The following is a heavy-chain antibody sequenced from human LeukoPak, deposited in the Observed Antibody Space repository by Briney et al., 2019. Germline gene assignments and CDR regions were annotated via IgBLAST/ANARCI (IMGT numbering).Heavy chain of an antibody. Sequence: TGGSLRLSCAASGFTFNTYTMSWVRQAPGKGLEWVSSISRSSNYIYYADSVKGRFTNSRDNAKNSLSLQMNSLRAEDTAVYYCAKARRLADYYDSSGTFDYWGQGTLVTVSS. CDR3: AKARRLADYYDSSGTFDY. D-gene: IGHD3-22*01. CDR2: ISRSSNYI. V-gene: IGHV3-21*01. J-gene: IGHJ4*02. CDR1: GFTFNTYT.